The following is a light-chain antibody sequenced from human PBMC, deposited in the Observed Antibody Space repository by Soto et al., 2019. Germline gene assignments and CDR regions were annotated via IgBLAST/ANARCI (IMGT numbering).Light chain of an antibody. V-gene: IGLV2-14*03. CDR3: SSYTSSNTYV. Sequence: LTQPASVSGSPGQSIAISCTGTSSDVGGYNSVSWYQQHPGKAPKLMIYNVSNRPSGVSDRFSGSKSGNSASLTISGLQAEDEADYYCSSYTSSNTYVFGTGTKSPS. CDR1: SSDVGGYNS. CDR2: NVS. J-gene: IGLJ1*01.